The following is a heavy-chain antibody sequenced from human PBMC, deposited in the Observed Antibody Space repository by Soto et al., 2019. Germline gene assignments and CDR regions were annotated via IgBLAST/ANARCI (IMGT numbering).Heavy chain of an antibody. V-gene: IGHV5-51*01. Sequence: GESLKISCKGSGYSFTSYWIGWVRQMPGKGLEWMGIIYPGDSDTRYSPSFQGQVTISADKSISTAYLQWSSLKASDTAMYYCAIQNGVDSTAYVAFDIWGQGTMVTISS. CDR3: AIQNGVDSTAYVAFDI. CDR2: IYPGDSDT. J-gene: IGHJ3*02. D-gene: IGHD3-22*01. CDR1: GYSFTSYW.